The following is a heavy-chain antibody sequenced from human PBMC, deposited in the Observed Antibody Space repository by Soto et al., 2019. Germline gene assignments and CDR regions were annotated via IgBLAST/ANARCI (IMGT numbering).Heavy chain of an antibody. CDR2: IYYSGST. J-gene: IGHJ4*02. CDR1: GGSISSYY. D-gene: IGHD2-21*02. Sequence: SETLSLTCTVSGGSISSYYWSWIRQPPGKGLEWIGYIYYSGSTNYNPSLKSRVTISVDTSKNQFSLKLSSVTAADTAVYYCARSDIKYYFDYWGQGTLVTVSS. CDR3: ARSDIKYYFDY. V-gene: IGHV4-59*12.